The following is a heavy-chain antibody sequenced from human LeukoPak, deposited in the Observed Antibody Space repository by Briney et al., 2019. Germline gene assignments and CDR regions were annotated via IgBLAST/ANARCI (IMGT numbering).Heavy chain of an antibody. CDR1: GFTFSIYS. CDR3: ARVAPGHDIGRGYFDY. CDR2: ITSSSGTI. D-gene: IGHD2-21*01. Sequence: GGSLRLSCAASGFTFSIYSMNWVRQAPGKGLEWISYITSSSGTIYYTDSVKGRFTISRDNAKNSLYLQMNSLRAEDTAVYYCARVAPGHDIGRGYFDYWGQGTRVTVSS. J-gene: IGHJ4*02. V-gene: IGHV3-48*01.